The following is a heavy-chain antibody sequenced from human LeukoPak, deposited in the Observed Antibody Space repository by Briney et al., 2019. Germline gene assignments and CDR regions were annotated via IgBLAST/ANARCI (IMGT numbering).Heavy chain of an antibody. D-gene: IGHD3-9*01. J-gene: IGHJ5*02. CDR1: GGSISSSSYY. V-gene: IGHV4-39*07. CDR2: IYYSGST. CDR3: AREAGRLRYFDWLGSWFDP. Sequence: SETLSLTCTVSGGSISSSSYYWGWIRQPPGKGLEWIGSIYYSGSTYYNPSLKSRVTISVDTSKNQFSLKLSSVTAADTAVYYCAREAGRLRYFDWLGSWFDPWGQGTLVTVSS.